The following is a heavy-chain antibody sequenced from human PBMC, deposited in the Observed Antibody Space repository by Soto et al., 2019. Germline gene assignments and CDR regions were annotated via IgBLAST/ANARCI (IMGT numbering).Heavy chain of an antibody. Sequence: EVQLMESGGGLVKPGGSLRLSCAASGFIFSSYNMNWVRQAPGKGLEWVSSLNSRGNYIYYADSVRGRFTISRDNAKNSLFLQMNSLRPDDTAVYYCARDLYYYGSGSYSDAFDIWGQGTMVTVSS. J-gene: IGHJ3*02. CDR1: GFIFSSYN. V-gene: IGHV3-21*01. D-gene: IGHD3-10*01. CDR2: LNSRGNYI. CDR3: ARDLYYYGSGSYSDAFDI.